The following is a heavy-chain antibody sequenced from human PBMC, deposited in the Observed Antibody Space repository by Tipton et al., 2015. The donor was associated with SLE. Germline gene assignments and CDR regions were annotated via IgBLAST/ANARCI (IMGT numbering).Heavy chain of an antibody. Sequence: SLRLSCAASGFTFRYYWMTWVRQAPGKGLEWVANIKEDGSEKYYVDSVRGRFTISRDNAKNSLYLQMNTLRAEDTAVYYCARERGSAYFFDYWGQGTPVTVSS. D-gene: IGHD3-10*01. CDR1: GFTFRYYW. CDR3: ARERGSAYFFDY. J-gene: IGHJ4*02. CDR2: IKEDGSEK. V-gene: IGHV3-7*01.